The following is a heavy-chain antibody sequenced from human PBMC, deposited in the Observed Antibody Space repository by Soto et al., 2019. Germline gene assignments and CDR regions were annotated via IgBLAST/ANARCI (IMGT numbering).Heavy chain of an antibody. Sequence: EVQLVESGGGLVQPGRSLRLSCAASGFTFDDYAMHWVRQAPGKGLEWVSGISWNSGSIGYADSVKGRFTISRDNAKNSLYLQMNSLRAEDTALYSCAKDMASGVAATALDYWGQGTLVSVSS. CDR3: AKDMASGVAATALDY. CDR1: GFTFDDYA. CDR2: ISWNSGSI. V-gene: IGHV3-9*01. D-gene: IGHD2-15*01. J-gene: IGHJ4*02.